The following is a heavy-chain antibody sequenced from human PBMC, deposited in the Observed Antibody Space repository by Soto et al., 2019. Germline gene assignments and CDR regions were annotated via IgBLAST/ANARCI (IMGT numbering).Heavy chain of an antibody. CDR1: GGTFSTYA. J-gene: IGHJ4*02. V-gene: IGHV1-69*01. CDR2: LIPIFGTT. Sequence: QVQLVQSGAEVKKPGSSVKVSCKASGGTFSTYAITWVRQAPGQGLEWLGGLIPIFGTTDYARKCQGRVTITAAESTSTVCIELSSLAAEDTAVYYCARGVGAYYFDYWGQGTLVTVSS. D-gene: IGHD1-26*01. CDR3: ARGVGAYYFDY.